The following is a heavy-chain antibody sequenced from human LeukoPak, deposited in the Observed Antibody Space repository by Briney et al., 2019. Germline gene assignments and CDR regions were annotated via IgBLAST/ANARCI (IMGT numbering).Heavy chain of an antibody. D-gene: IGHD3/OR15-3a*01. V-gene: IGHV4-34*01. CDR3: ARSPRTILELVIITGNWFDP. CDR2: INHSGST. J-gene: IGHJ5*02. CDR1: GGSFSGYY. Sequence: SETLSLTCAVYGGSFSGYYWSWIRQPPGKGLEWIGEINHSGSTNYNPSLKSRVTISVDTSKNQFSLKVNSVTAADTAVYYCARSPRTILELVIITGNWFDPWGQGTLVTVSS.